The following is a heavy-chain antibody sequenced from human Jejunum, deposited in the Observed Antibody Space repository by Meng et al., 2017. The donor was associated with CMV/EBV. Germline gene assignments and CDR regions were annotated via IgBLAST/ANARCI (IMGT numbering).Heavy chain of an antibody. D-gene: IGHD5-12*01. Sequence: CHVSGGSISDSSYYWGWIRQPPGKELEWIATVHYTGTTFYSPSLKSRVTISADTSKHQFSLKLISVTAADTAVYYCARRGYNYDLDYWGQGTLVTVSS. V-gene: IGHV4-39*01. CDR2: VHYTGTT. J-gene: IGHJ4*02. CDR3: ARRGYNYDLDY. CDR1: GGSISDSSYY.